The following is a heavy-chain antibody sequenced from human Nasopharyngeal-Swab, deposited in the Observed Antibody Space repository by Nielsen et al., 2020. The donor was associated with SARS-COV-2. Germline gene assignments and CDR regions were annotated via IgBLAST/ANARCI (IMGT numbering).Heavy chain of an antibody. V-gene: IGHV3-48*02. CDR2: ISSSSGIR. Sequence: WIRQPPGKGLEWVSYISSSSGIRYYADSVKGRFSISRDNAKNSLYLQMNSLRDEDTAVYYCARDVLVRGVFAHFYYYAMDVWGQGTTVTVSS. D-gene: IGHD3-10*01. J-gene: IGHJ6*02. CDR3: ARDVLVRGVFAHFYYYAMDV.